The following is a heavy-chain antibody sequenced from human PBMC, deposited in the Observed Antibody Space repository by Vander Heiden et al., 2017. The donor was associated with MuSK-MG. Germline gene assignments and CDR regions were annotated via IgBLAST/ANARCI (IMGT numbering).Heavy chain of an antibody. V-gene: IGHV4-34*01. Sequence: QVQLRQWGAGLLKPSETLSLTCAVYGGSFSGYYWSWIRQPPGKGLEWIGEINHSGSTNYNPSLKSRVTISVDTSKNQFSLKLSSVTAADTAVYYCARVLSGWGFDYWGQGTLVTVSS. CDR2: INHSGST. J-gene: IGHJ4*02. D-gene: IGHD6-19*01. CDR1: GGSFSGYY. CDR3: ARVLSGWGFDY.